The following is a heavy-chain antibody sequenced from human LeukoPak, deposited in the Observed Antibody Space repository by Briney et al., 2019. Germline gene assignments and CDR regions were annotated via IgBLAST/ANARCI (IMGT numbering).Heavy chain of an antibody. CDR1: GFTFSSYE. D-gene: IGHD2-15*01. Sequence: GGSLRLSCAASGFTFSSYEMNWVRQAPGKGLEWVSYISSSGSTIYYADSVKGRFTISRDNAKNSLYLQMNSLRAEDTAVYYCARDSGHCSGGSCYGFHYYGMDVWGQGTTVTVSS. CDR2: ISSSGSTI. J-gene: IGHJ6*02. CDR3: ARDSGHCSGGSCYGFHYYGMDV. V-gene: IGHV3-48*03.